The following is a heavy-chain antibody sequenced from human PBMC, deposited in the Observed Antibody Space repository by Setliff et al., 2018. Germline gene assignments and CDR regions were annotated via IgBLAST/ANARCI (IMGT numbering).Heavy chain of an antibody. CDR1: GVSVNSLTW. CDR2: IYHDGNP. D-gene: IGHD6-19*01. V-gene: IGHV4-28*01. J-gene: IGHJ2*01. CDR3: ARSRTVAVKGGVFAV. Sequence: SETLSLTCAVSGVSVNSLTWWSWVRQTPGKGLEWIGFIYHDGNPKFNPSVNYNPTLKSRVTMSIDKSKNQFSLNLRSVTAADTAVYYCARSRTVAVKGGVFAVWGRGTLVTVSS.